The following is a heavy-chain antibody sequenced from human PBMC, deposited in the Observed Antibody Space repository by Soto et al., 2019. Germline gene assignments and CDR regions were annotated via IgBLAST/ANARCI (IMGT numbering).Heavy chain of an antibody. Sequence: PGGSLRLSCAASGFTFDDYAMHWVRQAPGKGLEWVSGISWNSGSIGYADSVKGRFTISRDNAKNSLYLQMNSLRAEDTALYYCAKAEGITIFGVVTYYFDYWGQGTLVTVSS. V-gene: IGHV3-9*01. CDR3: AKAEGITIFGVVTYYFDY. CDR2: ISWNSGSI. CDR1: GFTFDDYA. J-gene: IGHJ4*02. D-gene: IGHD3-3*01.